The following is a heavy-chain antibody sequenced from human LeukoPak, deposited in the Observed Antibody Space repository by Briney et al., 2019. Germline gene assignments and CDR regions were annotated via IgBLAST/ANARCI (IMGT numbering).Heavy chain of an antibody. V-gene: IGHV1-46*01. CDR1: ENTFTNYY. D-gene: IGHD4-23*01. CDR3: ARDMSTRVTPISYAFDV. J-gene: IGHJ3*01. Sequence: ASVKVSCKASENTFTNYYMHWVRQAPGQGLEWLGIINPNGDRTNYAQTFQGRVTMIRDTSTTTVYMELSSLRSEDTAVYYCARDMSTRVTPISYAFDVWGQGTMVTVSS. CDR2: INPNGDRT.